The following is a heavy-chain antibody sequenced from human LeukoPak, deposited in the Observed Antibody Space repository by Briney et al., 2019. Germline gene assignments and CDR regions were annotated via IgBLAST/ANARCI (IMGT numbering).Heavy chain of an antibody. V-gene: IGHV4-34*01. J-gene: IGHJ6*02. CDR3: ASENYDFWSGYRYGTDV. CDR1: GGSFSGYY. Sequence: SETLSLTCAVYGGSFSGYYWSWIRQPPGKGLEWIGEINHSGSTNYNPSLKSRVTISVDTSKNQFSLKLSSVTAADTAVYYCASENYDFWSGYRYGTDVWGQGTTVTVSS. CDR2: INHSGST. D-gene: IGHD3-3*01.